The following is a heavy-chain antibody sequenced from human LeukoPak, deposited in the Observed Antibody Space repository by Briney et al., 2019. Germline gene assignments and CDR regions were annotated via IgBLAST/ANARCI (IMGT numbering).Heavy chain of an antibody. J-gene: IGHJ5*02. CDR3: ARVEYSSSTPDNWFDP. CDR1: GFTFSSYG. D-gene: IGHD6-6*01. CDR2: ISYDGSNK. V-gene: IGHV3-30*03. Sequence: GGSLRLSCAASGFTFSSYGMHWVRQAPGKGLEWVAVISYDGSNKYYADSVKGRFTISRDNSKNTLYLQMNSLRAEDTAVYYCARVEYSSSTPDNWFDPWGQGTLVTVSS.